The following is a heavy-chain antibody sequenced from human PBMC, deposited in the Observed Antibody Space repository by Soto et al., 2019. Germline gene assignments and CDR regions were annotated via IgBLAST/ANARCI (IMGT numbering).Heavy chain of an antibody. CDR3: AKNGQPPYYYYGLDV. V-gene: IGHV1-18*01. Sequence: QGQLVQSGAEVKMPGASVKVSCKASGYTFTRYGISWVRQAPGQGLQWMGWISGYNGDANYAQRFQGRVSMTIDTSTTKAYMELRTLTSDDTAVYYCAKNGQPPYYYYGLDVWGQGTTVTVSS. CDR2: ISGYNGDA. D-gene: IGHD2-8*01. CDR1: GYTFTRYG. J-gene: IGHJ6*02.